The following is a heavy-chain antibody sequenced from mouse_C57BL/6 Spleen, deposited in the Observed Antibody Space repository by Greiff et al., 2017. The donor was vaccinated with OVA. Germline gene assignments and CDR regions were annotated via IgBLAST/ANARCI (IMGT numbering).Heavy chain of an antibody. V-gene: IGHV1-69*01. Sequence: VQLQQPGAELVMPGASVKLSCKASGYTFTSYWMHWVKQRPGQGLEWIGEIDPSDSYTNYNQKFKGKSTLTVDKSSSTAYMQLSSLTSEDSAVYYCARAEDGNLYAMDYWGQGTSVTVSS. CDR2: IDPSDSYT. CDR3: ARAEDGNLYAMDY. J-gene: IGHJ4*01. D-gene: IGHD2-1*01. CDR1: GYTFTSYW.